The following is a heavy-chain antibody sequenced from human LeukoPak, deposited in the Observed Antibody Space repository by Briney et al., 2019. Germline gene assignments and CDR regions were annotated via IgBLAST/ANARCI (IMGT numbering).Heavy chain of an antibody. CDR3: ARDSSGWTGFFDH. Sequence: SVKVSCKASGGTFSSYAISWVRQAPGQGLEWMGGIIPIFGTANYAQKFQGRVTITADKSTSTAYMELSSLRSEDTAVYYCARDSSGWTGFFDHWGQGTLVTVSS. CDR1: GGTFSSYA. CDR2: IIPIFGTA. J-gene: IGHJ4*02. D-gene: IGHD6-19*01. V-gene: IGHV1-69*06.